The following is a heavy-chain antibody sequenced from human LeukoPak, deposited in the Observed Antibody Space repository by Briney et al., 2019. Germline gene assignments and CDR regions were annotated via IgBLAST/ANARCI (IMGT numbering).Heavy chain of an antibody. CDR3: ARGFSDSYPPSGAFDI. D-gene: IGHD5-18*01. Sequence: GGSLRLSCAASGFTFSSYAMSWVRQAPGKGLEWVSYISSSSSTIYYADSVKGRFTISRDNAKNSLYLQMNSLRAEDTAVYYCARGFSDSYPPSGAFDIWGQGTMVTVSS. CDR1: GFTFSSYA. J-gene: IGHJ3*02. CDR2: ISSSSSTI. V-gene: IGHV3-48*04.